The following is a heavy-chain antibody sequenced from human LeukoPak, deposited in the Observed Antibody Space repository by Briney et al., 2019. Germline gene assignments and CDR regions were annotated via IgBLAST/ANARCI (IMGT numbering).Heavy chain of an antibody. D-gene: IGHD3/OR15-3a*01. CDR2: SRDKANKYTT. J-gene: IGHJ4*02. Sequence: PGGSLRLSCAASGFTLSDHYMDWFRQAPGKGPEWVGRSRDKANKYTTEYAASAKDRFTISRDGSKSSLYLQMNSLKPEDTAMYYCASWTSGYWGQGTLVTVSS. CDR1: GFTLSDHY. CDR3: ASWTSGY. V-gene: IGHV3-72*01.